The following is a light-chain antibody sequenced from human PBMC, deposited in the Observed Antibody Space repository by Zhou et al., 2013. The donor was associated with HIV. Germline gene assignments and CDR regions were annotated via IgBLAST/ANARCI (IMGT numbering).Light chain of an antibody. V-gene: IGKV2D-29*01. J-gene: IGKJ1*01. CDR3: MQSLETWT. CDR1: QSLLHSDGRAY. Sequence: IVMTQTPLSLSVTPGQPASISCKSSQSLLHSDGRAYLSWYLQKPGQAPQLLIYEASNRFSGVSDRFTGSGSGTDFTLKISRVEAVDVGVYYCMQSLETWTFGQGTEGGYQT. CDR2: EAS.